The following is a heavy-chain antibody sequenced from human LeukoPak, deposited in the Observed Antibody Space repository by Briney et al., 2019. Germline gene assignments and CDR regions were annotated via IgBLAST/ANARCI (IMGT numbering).Heavy chain of an antibody. CDR1: GFTVSSNY. CDR2: IYSGGST. Sequence: GGSLRLSCAASGFTVSSNYMSWVRQAPGKGLEWVSVIYSGGSTYYADSVKGRFTISRDNSKNTLYLQMNSLRAEDTAVYYCARITYSYGYPTWFDYWGQGTLVTVSS. D-gene: IGHD5-18*01. V-gene: IGHV3-53*01. CDR3: ARITYSYGYPTWFDY. J-gene: IGHJ4*02.